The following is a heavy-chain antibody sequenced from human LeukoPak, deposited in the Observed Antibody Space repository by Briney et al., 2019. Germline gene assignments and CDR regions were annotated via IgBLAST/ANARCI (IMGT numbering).Heavy chain of an antibody. CDR2: ISVDGRST. J-gene: IGHJ4*02. CDR3: AREGYSTGWYFFDN. CDR1: GFSLNSYW. Sequence: GGSLRLSCEAYGFSLNSYWMHWVRQAPGEGPVWVSRISVDGRSTAYADSVKGGFTISRDNAKNTLYLGMNSLRADDTAVYYCAREGYSTGWYFFDNWGRGTRVTVSS. D-gene: IGHD6-13*01. V-gene: IGHV3-74*03.